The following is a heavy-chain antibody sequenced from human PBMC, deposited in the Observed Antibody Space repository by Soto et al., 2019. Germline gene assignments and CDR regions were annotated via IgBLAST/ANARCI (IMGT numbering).Heavy chain of an antibody. Sequence: ASVKVSCKASRVTFSSYSISWVRQAPGQGLEWMGWISTNNGNTDYAQKFQGRLTMTTDTSTSTAFMELRSLRSDDTAVYYCARYCSGGTCYYAFDIWGQGTMVTVSS. V-gene: IGHV1-18*01. D-gene: IGHD2-15*01. CDR3: ARYCSGGTCYYAFDI. J-gene: IGHJ3*02. CDR1: RVTFSSYS. CDR2: ISTNNGNT.